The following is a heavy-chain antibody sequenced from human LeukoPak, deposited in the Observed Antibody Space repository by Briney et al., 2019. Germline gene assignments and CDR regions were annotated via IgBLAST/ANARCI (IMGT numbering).Heavy chain of an antibody. CDR3: TRHHDYGDKIYY. J-gene: IGHJ4*02. Sequence: SETLSLTCTVSGGSVTSASHYWAWIRQPPGKGLEWIGSIHYSGSTYYSTSLKSRLTISGATPRSQFSLKLTCVTAADTAVYYCTRHHDYGDKIYYWGQGTLATVSS. V-gene: IGHV4-39*01. D-gene: IGHD4-23*01. CDR2: IHYSGST. CDR1: GGSVTSASHY.